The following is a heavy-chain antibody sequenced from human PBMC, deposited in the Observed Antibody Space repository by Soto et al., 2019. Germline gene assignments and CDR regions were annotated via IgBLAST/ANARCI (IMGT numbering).Heavy chain of an antibody. V-gene: IGHV4-34*01. CDR1: GGSFSGYY. CDR3: ASSSSDYYYYGMDV. Sequence: SETLSLTCAVYGGSFSGYYWSWIRQPPGKGLEWIGEINHSGSTNYNPSLKSRVTISVDTSKNQFSLKLSSVTAADTAVYYCASSSSDYYYYGMDVWGQGTTVTVSS. CDR2: INHSGST. J-gene: IGHJ6*02. D-gene: IGHD6-6*01.